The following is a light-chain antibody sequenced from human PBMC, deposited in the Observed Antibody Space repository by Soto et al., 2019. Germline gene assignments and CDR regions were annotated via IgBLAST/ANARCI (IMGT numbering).Light chain of an antibody. J-gene: IGKJ5*01. CDR1: QSISSN. V-gene: IGKV3-15*01. CDR3: QQYNDWPPT. Sequence: EIVMTQSPATLSVSPGEGATLSCRASQSISSNLAWYQQKPGQAPRLLIYGASTRATGLPARFSGSGSGTEFTLTISSLQSEDFAVYDCQQYNDWPPTFGQGTRLEIK. CDR2: GAS.